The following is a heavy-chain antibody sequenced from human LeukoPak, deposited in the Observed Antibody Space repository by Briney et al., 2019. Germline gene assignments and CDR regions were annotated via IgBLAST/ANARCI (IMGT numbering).Heavy chain of an antibody. V-gene: IGHV4-4*02. Sequence: SETLSLTCAVSGGSISSSNWWSWVRQPPGKGLEWIGEIYHSGSTNYNPSLKSRVTISVDKSKNQFSLKLSSVTAADTAVYYCARVGAAAPYYYYGMDVWGQGTTVTVSS. CDR1: GGSISSSNW. J-gene: IGHJ6*02. CDR3: ARVGAAAPYYYYGMDV. CDR2: IYHSGST. D-gene: IGHD2-2*01.